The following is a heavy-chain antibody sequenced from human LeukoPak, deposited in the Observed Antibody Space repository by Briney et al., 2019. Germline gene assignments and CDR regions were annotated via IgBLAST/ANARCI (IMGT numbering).Heavy chain of an antibody. V-gene: IGHV1-2*06. CDR3: ARDLSSTSNWELDY. Sequence: GASVKVSCKASGYTFTGYFMHWVRQAPGQGLEWMGRINTNSGGTNYAQDFQGRVTMTRDTSINTAYMELSRLTSDDTAVYYCARDLSSTSNWELDYWGQGTLVTVSS. CDR1: GYTFTGYF. D-gene: IGHD1-26*01. J-gene: IGHJ4*02. CDR2: INTNSGGT.